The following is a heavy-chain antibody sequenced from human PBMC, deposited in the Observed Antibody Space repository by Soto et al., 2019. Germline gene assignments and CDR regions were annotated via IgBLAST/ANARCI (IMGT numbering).Heavy chain of an antibody. CDR1: GFTVSNNY. CDR3: AARGGGGGY. J-gene: IGHJ4*02. CDR2: IYSGGYT. V-gene: IGHV3-53*01. D-gene: IGHD3-10*01. Sequence: EVQLVESGGGLIQPGGSLRLSCAVSGFTVSNNYMSWVRQAPGKGLEGVSVIYSGGYTAYGDSVKGRFTISRDNSKNTIILQMNGLGAAGAAVFYCAARGGGGGYWGQGTLVTVSS.